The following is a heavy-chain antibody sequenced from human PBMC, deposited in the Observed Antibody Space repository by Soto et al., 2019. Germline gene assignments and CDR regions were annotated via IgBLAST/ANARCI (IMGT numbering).Heavy chain of an antibody. CDR3: ARGRLPQPSNPYYSYYGMDV. Sequence: QVQLVQSGAEVKKPGSSVKVSCKASRGTFSSYAISWVRQAPGQGLEWLGGIIPIFGTANYAQKFQGRVTITADEFTSTAYMELSSLRSEDTAVYYCARGRLPQPSNPYYSYYGMDVWGQGTTVTVSS. V-gene: IGHV1-69*01. J-gene: IGHJ6*02. CDR1: RGTFSSYA. D-gene: IGHD7-27*01. CDR2: IIPIFGTA.